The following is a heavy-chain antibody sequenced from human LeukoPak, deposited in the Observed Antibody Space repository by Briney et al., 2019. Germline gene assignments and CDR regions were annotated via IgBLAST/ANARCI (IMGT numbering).Heavy chain of an antibody. J-gene: IGHJ4*02. CDR3: AHGGSGNFDY. CDR2: ISWNSGSI. D-gene: IGHD3-10*01. Sequence: GRSLRLSCAASGFTFDDYAMRWVRQAPGKGLEWVSGISWNSGSIDYADSVKGRFTISRDNAKNSLYLQMNSLRAEDTALYYCAHGGSGNFDYWGQGTLVTVSS. V-gene: IGHV3-9*01. CDR1: GFTFDDYA.